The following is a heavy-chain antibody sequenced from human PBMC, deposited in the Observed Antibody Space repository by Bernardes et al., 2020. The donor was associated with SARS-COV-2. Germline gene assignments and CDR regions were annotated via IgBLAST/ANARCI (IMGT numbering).Heavy chain of an antibody. CDR3: ARSERITIFGVVGAFDY. CDR2: ITSDASST. CDR1: GFTFNKHW. Sequence: GGSLRLSCAASGFTFNKHWMHWVRQAPGKGLVWISRITSDASSTIYADSVKGRFIISRDTSKNQFSLKLSSVTAADTAVYYCARSERITIFGVVGAFDYWGQGTLVTVSS. V-gene: IGHV3-74*01. D-gene: IGHD3-3*01. J-gene: IGHJ4*02.